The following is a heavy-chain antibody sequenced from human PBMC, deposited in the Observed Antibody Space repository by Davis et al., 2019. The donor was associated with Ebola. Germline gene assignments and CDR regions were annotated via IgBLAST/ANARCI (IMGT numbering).Heavy chain of an antibody. Sequence: AASVKVSCKASGYTFTSYDINWVRQATGQGLEWMGWMNPNSGNTGYAQKFQDRVTMTRNISIGTAHMELNSLRSEDTAVYFCARRVGARSGFDSWGLGTLVTVSS. CDR2: MNPNSGNT. V-gene: IGHV1-8*01. CDR3: ARRVGARSGFDS. D-gene: IGHD1-26*01. CDR1: GYTFTSYD. J-gene: IGHJ4*02.